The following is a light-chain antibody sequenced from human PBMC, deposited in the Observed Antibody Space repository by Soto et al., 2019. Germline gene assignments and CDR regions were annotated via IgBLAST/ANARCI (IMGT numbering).Light chain of an antibody. CDR1: SSNIGNNY. CDR2: DNN. Sequence: QSVLTQPPSVSAAPGQKVTISCSGSSSNIGNNYVSWYQQLPGTAPKLLIYDNNKRPSGIPDRFSGSKSGTSATLGITGLQTEDEADYYCGTWDSSLSAYVFGTGTQLTVL. J-gene: IGLJ1*01. V-gene: IGLV1-51*01. CDR3: GTWDSSLSAYV.